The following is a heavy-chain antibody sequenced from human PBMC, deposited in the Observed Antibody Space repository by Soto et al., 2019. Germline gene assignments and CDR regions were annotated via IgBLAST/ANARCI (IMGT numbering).Heavy chain of an antibody. J-gene: IGHJ5*02. V-gene: IGHV4-61*01. Sequence: SETLSLTWSGSGGSVRSGNYYWSWIRQPPGKGLEWIGYVYFSGSTNYNPSLKSRVSISADMSKNQISLKLTSVTAADTAIYYCASVTVENQRWGFGPWRQGFLV. CDR2: VYFSGST. D-gene: IGHD2-2*01. CDR1: GGSVRSGNYY. CDR3: ASVTVENQRWGFGP.